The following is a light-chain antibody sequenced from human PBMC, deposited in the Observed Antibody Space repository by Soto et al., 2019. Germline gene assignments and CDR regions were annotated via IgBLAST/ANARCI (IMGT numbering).Light chain of an antibody. CDR1: SSDVGGYKY. CDR2: EVS. V-gene: IGLV2-14*01. J-gene: IGLJ2*01. Sequence: QSALTQPASVSGSPGQSITISCTGTSSDVGGYKYVSWYQQHPGKVPKLMIYEVSNRPSGVSNRFSGSKSGNTASLTISGLQAEDEADYYCSSYTSSTKVVFGGGTKLIVL. CDR3: SSYTSSTKVV.